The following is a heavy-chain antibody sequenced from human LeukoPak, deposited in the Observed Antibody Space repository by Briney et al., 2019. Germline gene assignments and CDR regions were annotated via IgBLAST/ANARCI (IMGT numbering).Heavy chain of an antibody. V-gene: IGHV1-3*01. CDR1: GYTFISYV. CDR2: INADNGNT. J-gene: IGHJ4*02. D-gene: IGHD1-14*01. Sequence: ASVKVSCKASGYTFISYVMHWVRQAPGQRLEWMGWINADNGNTKYSQNFQGRVTITRDTSTSTAYMELSSLRFEDTAVYYCTRDPGPLPDYWGQGTLVTVSS. CDR3: TRDPGPLPDY.